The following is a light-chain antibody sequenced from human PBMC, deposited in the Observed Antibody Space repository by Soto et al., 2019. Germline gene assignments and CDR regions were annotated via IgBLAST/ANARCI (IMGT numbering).Light chain of an antibody. V-gene: IGLV2-11*01. J-gene: IGLJ3*02. CDR1: NSDVGGYIY. CDR3: FSYTPSDLWV. Sequence: QSVLTQPRSVSGPPGQSVTISCTGTNSDVGGYIYVSWYRQLPGKAPHVIILGVSRQLSGVPDRVSVSKSGNTASLSISGFQADDEADYFCFSYTPSDLWVFGGGTKVTVL. CDR2: GVS.